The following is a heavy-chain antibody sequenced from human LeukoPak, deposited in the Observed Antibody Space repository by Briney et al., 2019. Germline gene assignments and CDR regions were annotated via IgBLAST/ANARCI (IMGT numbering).Heavy chain of an antibody. V-gene: IGHV1-18*01. Sequence: ASVKVSCKASGYTFTSYTINWVRQAPGQGLEWMGWISAYNGNTKYAQKLQGRVTMTTDTSTSTAYMELGSLRSDDTAVYYCARGLGGSGSYFLTFDYWGQGTLVTVSS. CDR3: ARGLGGSGSYFLTFDY. CDR1: GYTFTSYT. J-gene: IGHJ4*02. D-gene: IGHD1-26*01. CDR2: ISAYNGNT.